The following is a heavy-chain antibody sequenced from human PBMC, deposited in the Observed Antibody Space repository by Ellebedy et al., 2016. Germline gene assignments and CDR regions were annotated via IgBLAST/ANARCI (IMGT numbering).Heavy chain of an antibody. CDR3: GRGNAVPGPEPLDH. CDR1: GFTVSSNY. D-gene: IGHD6-19*01. Sequence: GGSLRLSCAAPGFTVSSNYMSWVRQAPGKGLEWVSVLYSGGTIYYTDSVNGRFTISRDDFKNTLYLQMNSLRAEDTAIYFCGRGNAVPGPEPLDHWGQGTLVTVSS. J-gene: IGHJ4*02. CDR2: LYSGGTI. V-gene: IGHV3-66*01.